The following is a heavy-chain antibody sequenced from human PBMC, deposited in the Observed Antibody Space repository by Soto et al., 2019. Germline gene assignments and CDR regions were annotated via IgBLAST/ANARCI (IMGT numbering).Heavy chain of an antibody. D-gene: IGHD6-19*01. V-gene: IGHV1-2*04. J-gene: IGHJ3*02. Sequence: QVQLVQSGAEVKKPGASVKVSCKASGYTFTGYYMHWVRQAPGQGLEWMGWINPNSGGTNYAQKFQGWVTMTRDTSISTAYMELSRLRSEDTAVYYCARDTVAGEHDAFDIWGQGTMVTVSS. CDR2: INPNSGGT. CDR3: ARDTVAGEHDAFDI. CDR1: GYTFTGYY.